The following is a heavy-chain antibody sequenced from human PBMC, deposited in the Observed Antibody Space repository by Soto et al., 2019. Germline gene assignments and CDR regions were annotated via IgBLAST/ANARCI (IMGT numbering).Heavy chain of an antibody. CDR3: ARGPYSSGSLYYLDY. Sequence: QVQLVQSGAEVEKPGASVKGSCKASGYTFTYYSIHWVRQAPGQGLEWMGFINPSGGTTSQAKKFQGRVTMTSDTSASTVYMELSSLRSEDTAMYYCARGPYSSGSLYYLDYLVQGTLVTVSS. D-gene: IGHD2-8*02. J-gene: IGHJ4*02. CDR1: GYTFTYYS. CDR2: INPSGGTT. V-gene: IGHV1-46*01.